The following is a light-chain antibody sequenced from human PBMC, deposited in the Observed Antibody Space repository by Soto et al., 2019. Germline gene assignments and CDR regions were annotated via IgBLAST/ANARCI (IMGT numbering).Light chain of an antibody. CDR3: FSHRSGNSHV. CDR2: GVT. CDR1: SSDIGSYNF. V-gene: IGLV2-14*01. Sequence: QSALTQPASVSGSPGQSITISCTGTSSDIGSYNFVSWYQQYPGKASKLMIYGVTNRPSGVSDRFSGSKTGNTASLTISGLQAEDEAAYYCFSHRSGNSHVFGTGTKAPS. J-gene: IGLJ1*01.